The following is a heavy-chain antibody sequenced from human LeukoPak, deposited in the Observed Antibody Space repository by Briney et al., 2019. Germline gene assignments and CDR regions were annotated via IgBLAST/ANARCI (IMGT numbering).Heavy chain of an antibody. D-gene: IGHD5-18*01. CDR3: VSPRGFSYGCFDY. V-gene: IGHV4-39*01. Sequence: TPSETLSLTCTVSGGSISSSSAYWGWIRQPPGKGLEWIGSIYYSKNTYYNPSLKSRVTISADTSKNQFSLTLGSVSATDTAVYYCVSPRGFSYGCFDYWGQGTLVTVSS. CDR1: GGSISSSSAY. CDR2: IYYSKNT. J-gene: IGHJ4*02.